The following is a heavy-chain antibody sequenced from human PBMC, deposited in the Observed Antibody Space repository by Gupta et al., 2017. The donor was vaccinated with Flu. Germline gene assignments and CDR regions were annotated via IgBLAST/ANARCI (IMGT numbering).Heavy chain of an antibody. V-gene: IGHV3-7*01. D-gene: IGHD2-15*01. J-gene: IGHJ4*02. CDR2: LKQDGSEK. CDR3: ARSGGGNVFDY. Sequence: AFSRYWMSWVRQGPGKGLGWVANLKQDGSEKYYVDSVKGRFTVSRDNAKNSLYLQMNSLRAEDTAVYYCARSGGGNVFDYWGQGTLVTVSS. CDR1: AFSRYW.